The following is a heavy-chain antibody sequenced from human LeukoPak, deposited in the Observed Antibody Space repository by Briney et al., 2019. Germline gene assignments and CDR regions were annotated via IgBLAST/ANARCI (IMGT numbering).Heavy chain of an antibody. CDR2: INDGGST. J-gene: IGHJ6*04. D-gene: IGHD6-13*01. CDR1: GGSFTGYY. Sequence: NPSETLSLTCAVDGGSFTGYYWSWIRQPPEKGLGRIGKINDGGSTNYNPSLKSRVAISVDTSKNQFSLKLSSVTAADTAVYYCARSLISSWSSVGVWGKGTTVTVSS. V-gene: IGHV4-34*01. CDR3: ARSLISSWSSVGV.